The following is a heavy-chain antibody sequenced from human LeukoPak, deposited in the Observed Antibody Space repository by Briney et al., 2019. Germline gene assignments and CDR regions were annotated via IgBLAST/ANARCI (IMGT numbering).Heavy chain of an antibody. CDR3: ARHLVVGRFDP. J-gene: IGHJ5*02. CDR2: IYFTGST. CDR1: GDSINSNSFY. D-gene: IGHD3-10*01. V-gene: IGHV4-39*01. Sequence: SETLSLTCTVSGDSINSNSFYWGWIRHPPGKELEWIGSIYFTGSTYYNPSLKSRVIISVDTSKNQFSLKLRSMTAADTAVYYCARHLVVGRFDPWGQGTLVTVSS.